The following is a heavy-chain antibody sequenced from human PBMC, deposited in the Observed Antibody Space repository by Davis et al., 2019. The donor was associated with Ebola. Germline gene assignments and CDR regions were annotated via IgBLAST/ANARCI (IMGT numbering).Heavy chain of an antibody. CDR1: GFTFSDYY. CDR3: ARNGGYFEIAFDY. V-gene: IGHV3-11*01. Sequence: PGGSLRLSCAASGFTFSDYYMSWIRQALGRGLEWVSHISTSGSSIYYADSVKGRFTISRDNAKTSLYLQMNSLRAEDTAVYYCARNGGYFEIAFDYWGQGSLVTVSS. J-gene: IGHJ4*02. D-gene: IGHD3-22*01. CDR2: ISTSGSSI.